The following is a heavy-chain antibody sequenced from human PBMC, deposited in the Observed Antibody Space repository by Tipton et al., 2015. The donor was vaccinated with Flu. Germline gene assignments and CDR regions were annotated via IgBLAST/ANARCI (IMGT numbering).Heavy chain of an antibody. CDR2: IKQDGDVK. Sequence: GSLRLSCEASGFSFRNSWMSWVRQAPGRGLEWVANIKQDGDVKQYLDSVKGRFTISRDNAKNSLYLQMSSLRADDTAVYYCATQGHNHYESSGYFQFDYWGQGTLVTVSS. V-gene: IGHV3-7*03. J-gene: IGHJ4*02. D-gene: IGHD3-22*01. CDR3: ATQGHNHYESSGYFQFDY. CDR1: GFSFRNSW.